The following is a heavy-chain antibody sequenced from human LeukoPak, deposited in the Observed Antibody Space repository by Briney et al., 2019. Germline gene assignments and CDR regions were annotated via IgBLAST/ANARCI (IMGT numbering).Heavy chain of an antibody. CDR3: ARDYYGSGSHDY. Sequence: PGGSLRLSCSASGFTFTSYAMSWVRQAPGKGLEWVANLNHDGSVKHYVDSVKGRFTISRDNAKNSLCLQMNSLRAEDTAVYYCARDYYGSGSHDYWGLGTLVTVSS. CDR1: GFTFTSYA. V-gene: IGHV3-7*04. CDR2: LNHDGSVK. D-gene: IGHD3-10*01. J-gene: IGHJ4*02.